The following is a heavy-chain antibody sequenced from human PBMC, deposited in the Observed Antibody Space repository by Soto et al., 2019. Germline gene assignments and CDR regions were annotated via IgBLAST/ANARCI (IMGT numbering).Heavy chain of an antibody. Sequence: QITLKESGPTLVKPTQTLTLTCTFSGFSLSTSGVGVGWIRQPPGKALEWLALIYWDDDKRYSPSLKRRLTITRDTSKVQVVLRMTNMHPVDTPTCCRVHRRASIVVAPAALVGFDPWGQGTMVTVSS. D-gene: IGHD2-2*01. CDR2: IYWDDDK. V-gene: IGHV2-5*02. J-gene: IGHJ5*02. CDR1: GFSLSTSGVG. CDR3: VHRRASIVVAPAALVGFDP.